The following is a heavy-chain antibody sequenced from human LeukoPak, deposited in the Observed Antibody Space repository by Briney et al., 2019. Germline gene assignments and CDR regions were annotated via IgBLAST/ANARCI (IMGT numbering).Heavy chain of an antibody. CDR1: GYTFTGYY. D-gene: IGHD3-22*01. V-gene: IGHV1-2*04. CDR3: ARGATLLTRGYQKRDDAFDI. Sequence: ASVKVSCKASGYTFTGYYMHWVRQAPGQGLGWMGWINPNSGGTNYAQKFQGWVTMTRDTSISTAYMELSRLRSDDTAVYYCARGATLLTRGYQKRDDAFDIWGQGAMVTVSS. CDR2: INPNSGGT. J-gene: IGHJ3*02.